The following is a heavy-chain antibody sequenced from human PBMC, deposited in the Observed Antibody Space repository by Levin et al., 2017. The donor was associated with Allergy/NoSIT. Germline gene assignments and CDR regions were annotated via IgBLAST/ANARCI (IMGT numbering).Heavy chain of an antibody. CDR2: IFHSGRA. D-gene: IGHD4-17*01. CDR3: ARDPPKNGDYI. J-gene: IGHJ4*02. V-gene: IGHV4-61*01. Sequence: SETLSLTCSVSGGSVNDARYFWSWFRQPPGNGLEWIGHIFHSGRANYNPSLESRVTISVDISRNQFSLKLTSVTASDTALYYCARDPPKNGDYIGGQGTLVTVSS. CDR1: GGSVNDARYF.